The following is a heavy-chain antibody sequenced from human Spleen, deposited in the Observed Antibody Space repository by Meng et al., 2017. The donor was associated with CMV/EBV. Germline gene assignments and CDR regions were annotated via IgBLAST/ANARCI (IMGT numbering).Heavy chain of an antibody. CDR2: TSYDGSNK. D-gene: IGHD4-17*01. Sequence: SCAASGFPFRSYGMHWGRQAPGKGLEWVAVTSYDGSNKYYADSVKGRFTISRDNSKNTLYLQMNSLRAEDTAVYYCARGPPTTVFDYWGQGTLVTVSS. V-gene: IGHV3-30*03. CDR3: ARGPPTTVFDY. CDR1: GFPFRSYG. J-gene: IGHJ4*02.